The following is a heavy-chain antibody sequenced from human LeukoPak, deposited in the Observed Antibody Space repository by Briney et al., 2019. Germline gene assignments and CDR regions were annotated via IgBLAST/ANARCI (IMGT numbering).Heavy chain of an antibody. CDR1: GYTFTSYD. Sequence: ASLKVSCKASGYTFTSYDMHWVRQAPGQGLEWMGIINPSGGSISYAQKLQGRVTMTRDMSTSSVYMEMSSLRFEDTAVYYCARGYDSSCQRGYYFDYWGQGTLVTVSS. J-gene: IGHJ4*02. V-gene: IGHV1-46*04. CDR3: ARGYDSSCQRGYYFDY. D-gene: IGHD3-22*01. CDR2: INPSGGSI.